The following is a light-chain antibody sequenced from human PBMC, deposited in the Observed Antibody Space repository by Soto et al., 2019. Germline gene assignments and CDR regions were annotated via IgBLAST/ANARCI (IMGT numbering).Light chain of an antibody. J-gene: IGLJ3*02. CDR3: QSYDSSLSGWV. CDR2: GNS. CDR1: SSNIGAGYN. Sequence: QSVLTQPPSVCGAPEQRVTISCSGSSSNIGAGYNVHWYQQLPGTAPKLLIYGNSNRPSGVPDRFSGSKSGTSASLAITGLHAEDEADYYCQSYDSSLSGWVFGGGTKLTVL. V-gene: IGLV1-40*01.